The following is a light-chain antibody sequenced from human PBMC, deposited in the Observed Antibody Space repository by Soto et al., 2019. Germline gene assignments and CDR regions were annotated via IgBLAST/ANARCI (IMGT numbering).Light chain of an antibody. V-gene: IGKV1-6*01. CDR1: QDIRND. CDR2: AAS. Sequence: IQMTQSPSTLSASVGDRVTITCRASQDIRNDLGWYQQKPGRAPKLLIYAASSLQTGVPSRFSGSGAGTDFTLTISSLQPEDFATYSCLQNHNYPWTFGQGTKVDI. J-gene: IGKJ1*01. CDR3: LQNHNYPWT.